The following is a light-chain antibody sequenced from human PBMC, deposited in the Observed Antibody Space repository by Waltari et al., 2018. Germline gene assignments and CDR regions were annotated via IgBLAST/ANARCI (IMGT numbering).Light chain of an antibody. V-gene: IGLV2-11*01. CDR2: DVN. J-gene: IGLJ3*02. CDR3: CSYAGVHTFWL. Sequence: QSALTQPPSVSGSPEQSVTISCTGSTSDVGGYNSVSWYQQHPGKAPKLIIFDVNQRPSGVLVRFSGSKSGNTASLTISGLRPEDEADYHCCSYAGVHTFWLFGGGTKLTVL. CDR1: TSDVGGYNS.